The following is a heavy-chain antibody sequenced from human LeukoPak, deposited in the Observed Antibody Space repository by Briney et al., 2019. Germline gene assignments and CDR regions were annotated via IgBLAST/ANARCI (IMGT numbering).Heavy chain of an antibody. V-gene: IGHV3-23*01. CDR3: ARGFVSYYDFWSGYHPTLFDY. Sequence: PGGSLRLSCAASGFTFSSYAMSWVRQAPGKGLEWVSGISGSGGSTYYADSVKGRFTISRDNSKNTLYLQMNSLRAEDTAVYYCARGFVSYYDFWSGYHPTLFDYWGQGTLVTVSS. J-gene: IGHJ4*02. CDR1: GFTFSSYA. D-gene: IGHD3-3*01. CDR2: ISGSGGST.